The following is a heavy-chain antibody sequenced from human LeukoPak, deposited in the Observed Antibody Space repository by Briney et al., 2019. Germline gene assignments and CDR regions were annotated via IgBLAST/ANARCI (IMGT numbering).Heavy chain of an antibody. CDR3: ARSPPLWNGDAFDI. J-gene: IGHJ3*02. CDR2: IKQDRSEK. Sequence: GGSLRLSCAGSGLIFSSYWMSWVGQAPGRGLAWVANIKQDRSEKYYVDSVKGRFTISRDNAKNSLYLQMNSLRVEDTAVYYCARSPPLWNGDAFDIWGQGTMVTVSS. V-gene: IGHV3-7*01. CDR1: GLIFSSYW. D-gene: IGHD1-1*01.